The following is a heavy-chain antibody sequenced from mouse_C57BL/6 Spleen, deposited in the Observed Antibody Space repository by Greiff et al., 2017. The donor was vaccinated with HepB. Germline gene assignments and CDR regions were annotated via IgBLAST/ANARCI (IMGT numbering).Heavy chain of an antibody. CDR2: ISYDGSN. V-gene: IGHV3-6*01. D-gene: IGHD2-3*01. CDR3: ARVLDGYRFDY. J-gene: IGHJ2*01. CDR1: GYSITSGYY. Sequence: VQLKESGPGLVKPSQSLSLTCSVTGYSITSGYYWNWIRQFPGNKLEWMGYISYDGSNNYNPSLKNRISITRDTSKNQFFLKLNSVTTEDTATYYCARVLDGYRFDYWGQGTTLTVSS.